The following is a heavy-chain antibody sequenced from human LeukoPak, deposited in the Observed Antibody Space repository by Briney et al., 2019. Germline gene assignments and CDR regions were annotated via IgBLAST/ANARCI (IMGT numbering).Heavy chain of an antibody. Sequence: GGSLRLSCAASGFTFSSYSMNWVRQAPGKGLEWVSYISSSSSTIYYADSVKGRFTISRDNAKNSLYLQMNSLRAEDTAVYYCARDWPCYYDSSGYYCAGGRYFDLWGRGTLVTVSS. CDR1: GFTFSSYS. CDR2: ISSSSSTI. V-gene: IGHV3-48*04. D-gene: IGHD3-22*01. CDR3: ARDWPCYYDSSGYYCAGGRYFDL. J-gene: IGHJ2*01.